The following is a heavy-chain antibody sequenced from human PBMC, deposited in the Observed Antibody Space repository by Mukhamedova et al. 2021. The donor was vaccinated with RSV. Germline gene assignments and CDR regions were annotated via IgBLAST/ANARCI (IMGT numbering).Heavy chain of an antibody. CDR3: ARQVVVPVFDALVI. J-gene: IGHJ3*02. D-gene: IGHD2-15*01. CDR2: IYPGDSDT. Sequence: QMPGKGLEWMGIIYPGDSDTRYSPSFQGQVTISADKSVNTAYLQWSSLKASDTAIYYCARQVVVPVFDALVIWGQGTKGTVSS. V-gene: IGHV5-51*01.